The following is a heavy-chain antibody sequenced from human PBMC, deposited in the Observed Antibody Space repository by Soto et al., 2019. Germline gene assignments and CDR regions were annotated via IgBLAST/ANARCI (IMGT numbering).Heavy chain of an antibody. J-gene: IGHJ4*02. Sequence: ASVKVSCTASGYTFTSYYMHWVRQAPGQGLEWMGIINPSGGSTSYAQKFQGRVTMTRDTSTSTVYMELSSLRSEDTAVYYCARDPGYCSGGSCYKGPDYFDYWGQGTLVTVSS. V-gene: IGHV1-46*03. CDR3: ARDPGYCSGGSCYKGPDYFDY. D-gene: IGHD2-15*01. CDR2: INPSGGST. CDR1: GYTFTSYY.